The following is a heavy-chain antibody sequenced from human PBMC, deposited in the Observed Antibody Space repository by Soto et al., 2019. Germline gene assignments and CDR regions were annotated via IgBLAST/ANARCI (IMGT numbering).Heavy chain of an antibody. V-gene: IGHV3-11*01. Sequence: QVQLVESGGALVKPEGSQRLSCAASGFTFSDYYMSWIRQAPGKGLEWVAYISGSSSTIYYADSVKGRFTISRDNAKNSLYLQMNSLSAEDTAVYYCARGKEWLGDFDYWGQGTLVTVSS. CDR1: GFTFSDYY. CDR2: ISGSSSTI. CDR3: ARGKEWLGDFDY. J-gene: IGHJ4*02. D-gene: IGHD6-19*01.